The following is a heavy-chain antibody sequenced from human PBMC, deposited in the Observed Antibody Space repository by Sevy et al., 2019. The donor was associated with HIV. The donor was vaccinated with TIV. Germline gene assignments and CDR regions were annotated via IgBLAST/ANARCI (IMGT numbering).Heavy chain of an antibody. CDR1: GVTFSNSW. J-gene: IGHJ6*02. Sequence: GGSLRLSCAASGVTFSNSWMHWVRQVPGKGLVWVSYINSDGSTTTYADSVKGRFTISRDNAKNTVYLQMNSLRAEDTAVYYCARDSSYALDVWGQGTTVTVSS. V-gene: IGHV3-74*03. CDR3: ARDSSYALDV. CDR2: INSDGSTT.